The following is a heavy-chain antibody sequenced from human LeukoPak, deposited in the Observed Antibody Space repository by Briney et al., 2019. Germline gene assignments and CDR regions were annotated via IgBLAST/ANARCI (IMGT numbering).Heavy chain of an antibody. Sequence: PGESLRLSCAASGFTFSDYYMSWIRQAPGNGLEWVSHISISSSYTKYADSVKGRFTISRDNAKKSLYLQMNSLRADDSAVYYCARDRGYSHGFDYWGQGTLVTVSS. D-gene: IGHD5-18*01. CDR3: ARDRGYSHGFDY. V-gene: IGHV3-11*05. J-gene: IGHJ4*02. CDR1: GFTFSDYY. CDR2: ISISSSYT.